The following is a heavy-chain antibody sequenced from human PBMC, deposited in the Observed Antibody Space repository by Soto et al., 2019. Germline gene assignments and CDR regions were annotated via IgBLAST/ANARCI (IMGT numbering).Heavy chain of an antibody. J-gene: IGHJ4*02. D-gene: IGHD2-2*01. CDR3: AKDSAGYTSRSLSF. CDR1: GCTFSSYA. V-gene: IGHV3-23*01. CDR2: ISDNGVGT. Sequence: EVQLLESGGGLVQPGESLRLYCAASGCTFSSYAMSWVRQAPGKGLQWVSVISDNGVGTYYADSVKGRFTISRDASKNTVYRLMNSLSAEDPALYHCAKDSAGYTSRSLSFWGQGTLVTVSS.